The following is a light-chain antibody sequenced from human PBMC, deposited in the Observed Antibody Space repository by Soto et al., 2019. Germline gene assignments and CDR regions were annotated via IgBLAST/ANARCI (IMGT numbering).Light chain of an antibody. CDR3: QQYNNWPRT. CDR2: GAS. J-gene: IGKJ1*01. V-gene: IGKV3-15*01. CDR1: QSISSN. Sequence: EMVLTQSPATLSVSPGERATLSCRASQSISSNLAWFQQKPGQAPRLLIYGASTRATGIPARFSGSGSGTEFTLTISSLQSEDFAVYYCQQYNNWPRTFGQGTKEEIK.